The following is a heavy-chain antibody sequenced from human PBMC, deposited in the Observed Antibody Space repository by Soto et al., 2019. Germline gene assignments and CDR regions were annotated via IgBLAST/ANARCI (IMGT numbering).Heavy chain of an antibody. CDR1: GFTFSSYG. J-gene: IGHJ4*02. CDR3: AVGPSRLMVYAPLDY. Sequence: QVQLVESVGGVVQPGRSLRLSCAASGFTFSSYGMHWVRQAPGKGLEWVAVIWYDGSNKYYADSVKGRFTISRDNSKNTLYLQMNSLRAEDTAVYYCAVGPSRLMVYAPLDYWGQGTLVTVSS. D-gene: IGHD2-8*01. V-gene: IGHV3-33*01. CDR2: IWYDGSNK.